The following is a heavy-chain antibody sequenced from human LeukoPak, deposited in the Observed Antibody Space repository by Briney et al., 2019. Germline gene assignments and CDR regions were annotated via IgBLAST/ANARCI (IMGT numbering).Heavy chain of an antibody. CDR3: ARDRDSSGRTFDY. Sequence: GGSLRLSCAVSGFTFSSYSMNWVRQAPGKGLEWVSYIISTSSTMYYADSVKGRFSISRDNAKNSLYLQMNSVRDEDTAVYYCARDRDSSGRTFDYWGQGTLVSVSS. V-gene: IGHV3-48*02. CDR2: IISTSSTM. J-gene: IGHJ4*02. CDR1: GFTFSSYS. D-gene: IGHD6-19*01.